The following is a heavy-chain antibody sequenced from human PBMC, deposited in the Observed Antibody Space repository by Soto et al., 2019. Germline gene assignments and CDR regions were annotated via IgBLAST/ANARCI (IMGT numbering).Heavy chain of an antibody. CDR2: MNPNSGNT. J-gene: IGHJ6*02. CDR1: GYTFTSYD. CDR3: ARVSSSSPYYYYGMDV. V-gene: IGHV1-8*01. Sequence: ASVKVSCKASGYTFTSYDINWVRQATGQGLEWMGWMNPNSGNTGYAQKFQGRVTMTRNTSISTAYMELSSLRSEDTAVYYCARVSSSSPYYYYGMDVWGQGTTVTVSS. D-gene: IGHD6-6*01.